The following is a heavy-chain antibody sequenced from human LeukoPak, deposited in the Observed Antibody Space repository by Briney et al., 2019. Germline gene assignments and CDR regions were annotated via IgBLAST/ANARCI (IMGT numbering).Heavy chain of an antibody. D-gene: IGHD3-10*01. CDR3: ARWTSITMVRGADAFDI. CDR1: GYTFTSYA. J-gene: IGHJ3*02. CDR2: INAGNGNT. Sequence: GASVKVSCKASGYTFTSYAMHWVRQAPGQRLEWMGWINAGNGNTKYSQKFQGRVTITRDTSASTAYMELSSLRSEDTAVYYCARWTSITMVRGADAFDIWGQGTTVTVSS. V-gene: IGHV1-3*01.